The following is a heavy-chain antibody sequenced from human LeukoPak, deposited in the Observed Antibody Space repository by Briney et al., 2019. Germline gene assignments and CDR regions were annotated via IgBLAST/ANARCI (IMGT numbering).Heavy chain of an antibody. CDR3: AGLGRWYFAH. Sequence: AGGSLRLSCAASGFTVSSNYMSWVRQAPGKGLEWVSVIYSGDTTHYAGSVKGRFTISRGNSRNTLYLQMNSLRAEDTAVYYCAGLGRWYFAHWGQGTLVTVSS. CDR2: IYSGDTT. D-gene: IGHD2-15*01. CDR1: GFTVSSNY. V-gene: IGHV3-53*01. J-gene: IGHJ4*02.